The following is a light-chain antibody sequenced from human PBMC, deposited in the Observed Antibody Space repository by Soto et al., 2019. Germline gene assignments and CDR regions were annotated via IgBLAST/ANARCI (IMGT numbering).Light chain of an antibody. CDR3: QQYKSYWGT. Sequence: IQMTQSPSTLSASIGDRVTISCRASQSISGWLAWYQQKPGKAPKLLIQRASNLESGVPSRFSGTGSGTEFTLTISSLQPDDFATYYCQQYKSYWGTFGQGTKVEIK. J-gene: IGKJ1*01. CDR1: QSISGW. V-gene: IGKV1-5*03. CDR2: RAS.